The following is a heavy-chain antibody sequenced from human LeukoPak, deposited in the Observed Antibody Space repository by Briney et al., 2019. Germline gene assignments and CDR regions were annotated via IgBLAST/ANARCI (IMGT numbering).Heavy chain of an antibody. Sequence: GGSLRLSGAASGFTFSRYGMSWVRQAPGKGLEWVSGISGSGGSTYYADSVMGRFTISRDNSKNTLYLEINSLRPDDTAVYYWARGGGDYNPFDYWGQGTLVTVSS. V-gene: IGHV3-23*01. CDR3: ARGGGDYNPFDY. J-gene: IGHJ4*02. CDR1: GFTFSRYG. CDR2: ISGSGGST. D-gene: IGHD4-17*01.